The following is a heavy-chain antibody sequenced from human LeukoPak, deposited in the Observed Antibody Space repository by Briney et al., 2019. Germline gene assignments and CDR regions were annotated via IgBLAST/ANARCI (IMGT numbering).Heavy chain of an antibody. CDR3: AKDMGEMATPGSYFDY. D-gene: IGHD5-24*01. CDR2: ISWNGGSI. Sequence: GGSLRLSCAASGFTFDDYAMHWVRQAPGKGLEWASGISWNGGSIDYADSVKGRFTISRDNAKNSLYLQMNSLRAEDMALYYCAKDMGEMATPGSYFDYWGQGTLVTVSS. J-gene: IGHJ4*02. V-gene: IGHV3-9*03. CDR1: GFTFDDYA.